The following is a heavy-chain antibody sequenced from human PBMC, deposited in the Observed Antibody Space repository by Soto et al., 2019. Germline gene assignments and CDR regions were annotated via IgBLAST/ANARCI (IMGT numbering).Heavy chain of an antibody. CDR2: IYYSGST. J-gene: IGHJ3*02. D-gene: IGHD3-22*01. V-gene: IGHV4-59*01. CDR3: TRGYQGSGYIAFDI. CDR1: GGSISSYY. Sequence: SETLSLTCTVSGGSISSYYWSWIRQPPGKGLEYIGYIYYSGSTNSNPSLKSRVTISVDTSKNQFSLKLSSVTAADTAVYYCTRGYQGSGYIAFDIWGQGTMVTVSS.